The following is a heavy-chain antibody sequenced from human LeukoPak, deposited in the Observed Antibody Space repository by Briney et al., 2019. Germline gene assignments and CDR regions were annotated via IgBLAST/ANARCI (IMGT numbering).Heavy chain of an antibody. CDR3: ARDVGSWSYFDY. CDR2: INAGNGNT. V-gene: IGHV1-3*01. CDR1: GYTFTSCA. J-gene: IGHJ4*02. D-gene: IGHD6-13*01. Sequence: ASVKVSCKASGYTFTSCAMHWVRQAPGQRLEWMGWINAGNGNTKYSQKFQGRVTITRDTSASTVFMDVSSLRSEDTAVYFCARDVGSWSYFDYWGQGTLVTVSS.